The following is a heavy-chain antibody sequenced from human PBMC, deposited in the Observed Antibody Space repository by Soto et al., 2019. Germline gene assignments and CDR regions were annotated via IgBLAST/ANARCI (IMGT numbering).Heavy chain of an antibody. J-gene: IGHJ6*02. V-gene: IGHV1-18*01. D-gene: IGHD2-2*01. Sequence: ASVKVSCKASGYTFTSYGISWVRQAPGQGLEWMGWISAYNGNTNYAQKLQGRVTMTTDTSTRTAYMELRSLRSDDTAVYYCARDRDCSSTSCSWVVLGSRRYYYYYGMDVWGQGTTVTVSS. CDR1: GYTFTSYG. CDR2: ISAYNGNT. CDR3: ARDRDCSSTSCSWVVLGSRRYYYYYGMDV.